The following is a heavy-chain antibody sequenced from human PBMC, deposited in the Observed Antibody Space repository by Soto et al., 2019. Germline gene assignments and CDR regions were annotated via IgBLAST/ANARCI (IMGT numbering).Heavy chain of an antibody. D-gene: IGHD3-3*01. Sequence: GGSLRLSCAASGFTFSSYSMNWVRQAPGKGLEWVSYISSSSSTIYYADSVKGRFTISRDNAKNSLYLQMNSLRAEDTAVYYCAGCYDFWSGSRTAHYYYYMDVWGKGTTVTVSS. CDR2: ISSSSSTI. V-gene: IGHV3-48*01. CDR1: GFTFSSYS. J-gene: IGHJ6*03. CDR3: AGCYDFWSGSRTAHYYYYMDV.